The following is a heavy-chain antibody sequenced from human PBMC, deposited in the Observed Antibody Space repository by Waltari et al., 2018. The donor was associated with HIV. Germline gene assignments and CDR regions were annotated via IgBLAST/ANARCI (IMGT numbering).Heavy chain of an antibody. D-gene: IGHD5-12*01. CDR3: ARQGGGFGKLDYSYGLGV. J-gene: IGHJ6*02. V-gene: IGHV5-51*01. Sequence: EVQLVQSGAEVKKPGESLTIPCKDSGYIFTNYWFIWVRQMPGKGLEWMGVVTPGCSATRYGPSLLGQVTISADTSLSSAFVCWGSLKTSGTATSCCARQGGGFGKLDYSYGLGVWGQGATVIV. CDR2: VTPGCSAT. CDR1: GYIFTNYW.